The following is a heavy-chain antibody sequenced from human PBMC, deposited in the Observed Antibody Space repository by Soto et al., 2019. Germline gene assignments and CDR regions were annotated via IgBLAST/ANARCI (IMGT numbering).Heavy chain of an antibody. Sequence: ASVKVSCKASGYTFTGYYMHWGRQAPGKWLEWMGWINPTSGGTNYAQKFQGRVTMTRDTSISTAYMELSRLRSDDTAVYYCARAGIAAAGSGVFAMDVWGQGTTVTVSS. D-gene: IGHD6-13*01. J-gene: IGHJ6*02. CDR2: INPTSGGT. V-gene: IGHV1-2*02. CDR1: GYTFTGYY. CDR3: ARAGIAAAGSGVFAMDV.